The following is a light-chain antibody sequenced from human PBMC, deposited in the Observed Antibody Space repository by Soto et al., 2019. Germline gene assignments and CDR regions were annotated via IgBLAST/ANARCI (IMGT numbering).Light chain of an antibody. J-gene: IGKJ1*01. Sequence: DLQRTPSPSSLSASVGDRVTITCRASQSISSYLNWYQQTPGKAPKLLIYAASSLHSGVPSRFSGSGSGTDFTLTISSLQPEDFATYDCQQSYSTPRTVGQGTKVDIK. CDR1: QSISSY. V-gene: IGKV1-39*01. CDR2: AAS. CDR3: QQSYSTPRT.